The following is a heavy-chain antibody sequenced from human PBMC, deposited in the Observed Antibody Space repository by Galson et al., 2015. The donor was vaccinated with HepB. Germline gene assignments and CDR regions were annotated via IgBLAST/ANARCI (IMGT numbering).Heavy chain of an antibody. Sequence: SLRLSCAASGFTFSDYYMEWVRQAPGKGLEWVALISDDGTKKYYADSVKGRFTMSRDNSKNTLYLQMNSLRAEDTALYYCAKERIVARRAPFDSWGQGTLVTVSS. V-gene: IGHV3-30*18. CDR3: AKERIVARRAPFDS. D-gene: IGHD6-6*01. CDR2: ISDDGTKK. CDR1: GFTFSDYY. J-gene: IGHJ4*02.